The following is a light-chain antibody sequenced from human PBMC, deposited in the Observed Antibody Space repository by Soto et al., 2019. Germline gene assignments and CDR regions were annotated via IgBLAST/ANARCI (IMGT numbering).Light chain of an antibody. Sequence: EIVLTQSPGTLSLSPGDRATLSCRASQSVSSSYLAWYQQKPGQAPRLLIYGASSRATGIPGRFSGSGSGTDFTLTISRLEPEDFAVYYCQQYGNSPWTFGQGTKVEI. CDR3: QQYGNSPWT. J-gene: IGKJ1*01. V-gene: IGKV3-20*01. CDR2: GAS. CDR1: QSVSSSY.